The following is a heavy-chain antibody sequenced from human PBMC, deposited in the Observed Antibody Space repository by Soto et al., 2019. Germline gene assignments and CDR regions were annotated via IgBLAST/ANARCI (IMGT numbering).Heavy chain of an antibody. Sequence: QVQLQESGPGLVKPSETLSLTCSVSGGSMRSYYWSWIRQPPGKGLEWVGYIFYSGSTNYNPSLKSRVTISVDTSKNQFSLKLSSVTAADTAVYYCARESQSGYDFDYWGQGTLVTVSS. CDR1: GGSMRSYY. V-gene: IGHV4-59*01. CDR2: IFYSGST. D-gene: IGHD5-12*01. CDR3: ARESQSGYDFDY. J-gene: IGHJ4*01.